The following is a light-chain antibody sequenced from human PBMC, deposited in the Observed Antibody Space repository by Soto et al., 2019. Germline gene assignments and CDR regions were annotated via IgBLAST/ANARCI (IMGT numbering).Light chain of an antibody. V-gene: IGLV2-14*03. CDR3: SSFTSRSTVV. CDR1: SRDVGGYNY. J-gene: IGLJ2*01. Sequence: QSALTQPAAVSGSPGQSITISCTGTSRDVGGYNYVSWYQHHPGKAPKLMIYAVSNRPSGVSNRFSGSKSGNTASLTISGLQAEDEADYYCSSFTSRSTVVFGGGTKLTVL. CDR2: AVS.